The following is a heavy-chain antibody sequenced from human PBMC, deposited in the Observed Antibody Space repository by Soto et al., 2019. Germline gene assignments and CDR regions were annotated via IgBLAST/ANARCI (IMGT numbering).Heavy chain of an antibody. V-gene: IGHV1-69*01. Sequence: QVQLVQSGAEVKKPGSSVKVSCKASGGTFSSYAISWVRQAPGQGLEWMGGIIPIFGTANYAQKFQGRVTITADESTSTAYMELSSLRFEDTAVYYCARVLRIAAAADGGFDHWGQGTLVTVSS. CDR3: ARVLRIAAAADGGFDH. CDR1: GGTFSSYA. J-gene: IGHJ4*02. CDR2: IIPIFGTA. D-gene: IGHD6-13*01.